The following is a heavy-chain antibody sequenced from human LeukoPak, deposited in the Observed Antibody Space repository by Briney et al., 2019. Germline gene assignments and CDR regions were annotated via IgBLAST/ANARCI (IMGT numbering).Heavy chain of an antibody. V-gene: IGHV4-4*02. J-gene: IGHJ4*02. CDR1: GGSISSSNW. CDR3: ARRFPSGSFDY. D-gene: IGHD3-10*01. CDR2: IYHSGST. Sequence: SETLSLTCAVSGGSISSSNWWSWVRQPPGKGLEWIGEIYHSGSTNYNPSLKSRVTISVGKSKNQFSLKLSSVTAADTAVYYCARRFPSGSFDYWGQGTLVTVSS.